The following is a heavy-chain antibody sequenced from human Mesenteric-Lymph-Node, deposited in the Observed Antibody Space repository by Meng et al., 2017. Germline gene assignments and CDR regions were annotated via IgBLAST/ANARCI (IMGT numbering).Heavy chain of an antibody. CDR2: IYPRDSDT. Sequence: GESLTIFCKGSGFSFAYYWIGWVRPMPGKGLEWIGIIYPRDSDTRYSPSFEGQVTISADNSITTAYLQWSSLKVSDTAIYFCARTGAHFDAWGQRTLVTVSS. J-gene: IGHJ4*02. V-gene: IGHV5-51*01. D-gene: IGHD3/OR15-3a*01. CDR1: GFSFAYYW. CDR3: ARTGAHFDA.